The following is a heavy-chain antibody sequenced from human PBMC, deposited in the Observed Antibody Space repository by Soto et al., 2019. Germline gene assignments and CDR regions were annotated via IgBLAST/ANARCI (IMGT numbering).Heavy chain of an antibody. D-gene: IGHD1-26*01. J-gene: IGHJ3*02. CDR2: TRNKANSYTT. Sequence: PGGSLRLSCAAAGFSFSDHYMDWVRQAPGKGLEWVGLTRNKANSYTTEYAASVKGRFTISRDDSKNSMYLQMNSLKTEDTAVYYCARDGYIVGATGAFDIWGQGTMVTGSS. V-gene: IGHV3-72*01. CDR1: GFSFSDHY. CDR3: ARDGYIVGATGAFDI.